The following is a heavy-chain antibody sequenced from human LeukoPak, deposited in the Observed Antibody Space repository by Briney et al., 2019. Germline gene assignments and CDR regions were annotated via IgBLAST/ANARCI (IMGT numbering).Heavy chain of an antibody. D-gene: IGHD2-15*01. V-gene: IGHV3-64*01. CDR2: ISSNGGST. CDR1: GFTFSRYA. J-gene: IGHJ4*02. CDR3: ARPFCSGGSCYSFGDY. Sequence: GGSLRLSCAASGFTFSRYAMHWVRQAPGKGLEYVSAISSNGGSTYYANSVKGRFTISRDNSKNTLYLQMGSLRAEDMAVYYCARPFCSGGSCYSFGDYWGQGTLVTVSS.